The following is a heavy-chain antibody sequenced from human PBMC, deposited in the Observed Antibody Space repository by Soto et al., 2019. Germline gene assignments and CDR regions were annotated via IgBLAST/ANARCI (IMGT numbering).Heavy chain of an antibody. J-gene: IGHJ4*02. V-gene: IGHV3-21*01. Sequence: PGGSLRLSCAASGFTFSSYSMNWVRQAPGKGLEWVSSISSSSSYIYYADSVKGRFTISRDNAKNSLYLQMNSLRAEDTAVYYCARAMPPNDYGFDYWGQGTLVTVSS. CDR2: ISSSSSYI. D-gene: IGHD4-17*01. CDR3: ARAMPPNDYGFDY. CDR1: GFTFSSYS.